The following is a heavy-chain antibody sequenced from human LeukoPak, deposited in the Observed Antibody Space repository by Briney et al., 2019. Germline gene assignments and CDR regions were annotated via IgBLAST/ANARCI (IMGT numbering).Heavy chain of an antibody. CDR2: IYAGGRT. Sequence: GGSLRLSCVASGFTVNTHYMNWVRQAPGRGLEWVSVIYAGGRTYYADSVKGRFTISRDNARNSLYLQMNNLRGEDTAIYYCARDAGNSGYGCDLWGQGTLVTVSS. J-gene: IGHJ5*02. CDR1: GFTVNTHY. CDR3: ARDAGNSGYGCDL. D-gene: IGHD5-12*01. V-gene: IGHV3-53*01.